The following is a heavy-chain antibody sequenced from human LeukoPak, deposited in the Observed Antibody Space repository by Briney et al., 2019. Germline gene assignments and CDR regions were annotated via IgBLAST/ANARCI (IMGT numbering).Heavy chain of an antibody. J-gene: IGHJ4*02. CDR1: GFTFSSYA. V-gene: IGHV3-30-3*01. CDR3: AGDYPDY. CDR2: ISDDGDNT. D-gene: IGHD4-17*01. Sequence: GRSLRLSCAASGFTFSSYAVHWVRQAPGKGLEWVAVISDDGDNTYYAGSVKGRFTISRDNSKNMLYLQMNSLRAEDTAVYYCAGDYPDYWGQGTLVTVSS.